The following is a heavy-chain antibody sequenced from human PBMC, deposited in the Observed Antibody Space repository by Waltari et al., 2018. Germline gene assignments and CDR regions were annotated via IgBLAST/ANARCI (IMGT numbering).Heavy chain of an antibody. CDR3: ARGYYYGSGSYYNFDAFDI. D-gene: IGHD3-10*01. J-gene: IGHJ3*02. CDR2: IYTSGST. Sequence: QVQLQESGPGLVTPSQTLSLTCTVSGGSISSGSYYWSWIRQPAGKGLEWIGRIYTSGSTNYNPSLKSRVTISVDTSKNQFSLKLSSVTAADTAVYYCARGYYYGSGSYYNFDAFDIWGQGTMVTVSS. V-gene: IGHV4-61*02. CDR1: GGSISSGSYY.